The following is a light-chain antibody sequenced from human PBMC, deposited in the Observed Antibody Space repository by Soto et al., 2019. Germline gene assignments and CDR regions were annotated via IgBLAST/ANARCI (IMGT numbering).Light chain of an antibody. CDR2: AAS. CDR1: QSISTY. V-gene: IGKV1-39*01. J-gene: IGKJ1*01. CDR3: LQLYNFSWT. Sequence: DIQMTQSPPSLSASLGDTITITCRASQSISTYLDWYQVTPGKAPKLLIYAASTLQSGVPSRFSGSGSGTDFTLTISRLQPEDFATYYCLQLYNFSWTFGQGTKVDIK.